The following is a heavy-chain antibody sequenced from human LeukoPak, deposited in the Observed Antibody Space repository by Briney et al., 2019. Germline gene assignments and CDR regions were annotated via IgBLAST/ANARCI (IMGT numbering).Heavy chain of an antibody. V-gene: IGHV1-69*13. CDR3: ASSKSRGTMVRGVMAGGMGWFDP. CDR1: GGTFSSYA. Sequence: WASVKVSCKASGGTFSSYAISWVRQAPGQGLEWMGGIIPIFGTANYAQKFQGRVTITADESTSTAYMELSSLRSEDTAVYYCASSKSRGTMVRGVMAGGMGWFDPWGQGTLVTVSS. J-gene: IGHJ5*02. CDR2: IIPIFGTA. D-gene: IGHD3-10*01.